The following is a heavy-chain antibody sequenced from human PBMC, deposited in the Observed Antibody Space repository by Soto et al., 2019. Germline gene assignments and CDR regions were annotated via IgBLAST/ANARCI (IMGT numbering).Heavy chain of an antibody. Sequence: GGSVRLSGAAAGFGVSSNYISWVLQAQGKGLEWVSVIYSGGSTYYADAVKGRFTISRDNSKNTLYLRMNSLRAEDTAVYYRARDSGDYYDSSGLENWRQGTLVTVSS. CDR3: ARDSGDYYDSSGLEN. CDR2: IYSGGST. D-gene: IGHD3-22*01. V-gene: IGHV3-53*01. CDR1: GFGVSSNY. J-gene: IGHJ4*02.